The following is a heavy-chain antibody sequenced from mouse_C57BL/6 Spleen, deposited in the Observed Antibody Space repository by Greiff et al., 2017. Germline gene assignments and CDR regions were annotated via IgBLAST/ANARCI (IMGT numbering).Heavy chain of an antibody. Sequence: EVQVVESGGGLVQPGGSLKLSCAASGFTFSDYYMYWVRQTPEKRLEWVAYISNGGGSTYYPDTVKGRFTISRDNAKNTLYLQMSRLKSEDTAMYYCARQRGDYVFDYWGQGTTLTVSS. J-gene: IGHJ2*01. CDR2: ISNGGGST. D-gene: IGHD2-4*01. CDR3: ARQRGDYVFDY. CDR1: GFTFSDYY. V-gene: IGHV5-12*01.